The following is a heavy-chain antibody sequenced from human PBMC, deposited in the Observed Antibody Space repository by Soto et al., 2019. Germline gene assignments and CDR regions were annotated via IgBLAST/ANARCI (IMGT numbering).Heavy chain of an antibody. J-gene: IGHJ4*02. CDR3: ARGHLYYYDSSGCYFDY. CDR2: IYHSGST. V-gene: IGHV4-4*02. D-gene: IGHD3-22*01. Sequence: QVQLPESGPGLVKPSGTLSLTCAVSGGSISSSNWWSWVRQPPGKGLEWIGEIYHSGSTNYNPSLKSRVTISVDKSKNQFSLKLSSVTAADTAVYYCARGHLYYYDSSGCYFDYWGQGTLVTVSS. CDR1: GGSISSSNW.